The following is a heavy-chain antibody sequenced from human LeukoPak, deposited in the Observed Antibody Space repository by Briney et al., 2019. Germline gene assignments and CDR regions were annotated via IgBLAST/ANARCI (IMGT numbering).Heavy chain of an antibody. CDR1: GGSISSGGYS. Sequence: SETLSLTCAVSGGSISSGGYSWSWIRQPPGKGLEWIGYIYHSGSTYYNPSLKSRVTISVDRSKNQFSLKLSSVTAADTAVYYCAGRLRFGELPDDAFDIWGQGTKVTVSS. CDR3: AGRLRFGELPDDAFDI. V-gene: IGHV4-30-2*01. CDR2: IYHSGST. J-gene: IGHJ3*02. D-gene: IGHD3-10*01.